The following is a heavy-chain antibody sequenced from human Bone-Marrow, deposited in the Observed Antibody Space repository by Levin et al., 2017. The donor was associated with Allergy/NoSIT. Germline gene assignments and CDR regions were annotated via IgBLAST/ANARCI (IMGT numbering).Heavy chain of an antibody. Sequence: RGESLKISCAASAFTVSSYNMNWVRQAPGKGLEWVSYISSDGATIYYPDSVKGRFTISRDSAKNSVYLQMNSLRAEDTAVYYCARDGAGDCSGGSCRPSTPFDFWGQGTLVTVSS. CDR3: ARDGAGDCSGGSCRPSTPFDF. V-gene: IGHV3-48*01. CDR1: AFTVSSYN. J-gene: IGHJ4*02. D-gene: IGHD2-15*01. CDR2: ISSDGATI.